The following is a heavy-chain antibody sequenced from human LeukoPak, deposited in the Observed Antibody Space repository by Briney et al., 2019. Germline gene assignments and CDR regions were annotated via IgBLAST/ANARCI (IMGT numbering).Heavy chain of an antibody. V-gene: IGHV3-7*03. J-gene: IGHJ4*02. CDR1: GFSLSGYW. CDR3: ARVGGGRSWDY. CDR2: INRDGSQK. D-gene: IGHD3-10*01. Sequence: GGSLRLSCAASGFSLSGYWMTWVRQAPGKGLEWVANINRDGSQKNHVDSVQGRFTISRDNAKNSLYLQMNSLRAEDTAVYYCARVGGGRSWDYWGQGTLVTVSS.